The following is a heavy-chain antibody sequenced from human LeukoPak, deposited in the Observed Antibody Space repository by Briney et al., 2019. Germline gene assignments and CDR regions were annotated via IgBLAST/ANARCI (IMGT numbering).Heavy chain of an antibody. CDR3: ARDFSVNIAVAISFPFDY. D-gene: IGHD6-19*01. J-gene: IGHJ4*02. CDR1: GGPYSSYA. V-gene: IGHV1-18*04. CDR2: ISAYNGNT. Sequence: GASVKVSCKSSGGPYSSYAISWVRQAPGQGLEWMGWISAYNGNTNYAQKLQGRVTMTTDTSTSTAYMELRSLRSDDTAVYYCARDFSVNIAVAISFPFDYWGQGTLVTVSS.